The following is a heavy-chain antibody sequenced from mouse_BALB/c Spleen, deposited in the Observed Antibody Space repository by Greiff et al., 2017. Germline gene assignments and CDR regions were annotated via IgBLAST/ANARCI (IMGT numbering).Heavy chain of an antibody. D-gene: IGHD5-5*01. CDR1: GFTFSSYY. V-gene: IGHV5-6-2*01. Sequence: EVKLMESGGGLVKLGGSLKLSCAASGFTFSSYYMSWVRQTPEKRLELVAAINSNGGSTYYPDTVKGRFTISRDNAKNTLYLQMSSLKSEDTALYYCARDYPFDYWGQGTTLTVSS. CDR2: INSNGGST. J-gene: IGHJ2*01. CDR3: ARDYPFDY.